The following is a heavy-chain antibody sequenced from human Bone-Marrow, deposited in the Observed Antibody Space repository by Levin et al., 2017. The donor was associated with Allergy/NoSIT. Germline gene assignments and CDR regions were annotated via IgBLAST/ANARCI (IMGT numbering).Heavy chain of an antibody. CDR1: GYIFTSYD. CDR3: ARCSRSSCQGGSDY. D-gene: IGHD6-13*01. V-gene: IGHV1-8*01. Sequence: ASVKVSCKASGYIFTSYDMSWVRQATGQGLEWMGWMNPHSGNTDYAPKFLGRVTMTGNTSISTVYMELSGLKSDDTAVYYCARCSRSSCQGGSDYWGQGTLVTVSS. J-gene: IGHJ4*02. CDR2: MNPHSGNT.